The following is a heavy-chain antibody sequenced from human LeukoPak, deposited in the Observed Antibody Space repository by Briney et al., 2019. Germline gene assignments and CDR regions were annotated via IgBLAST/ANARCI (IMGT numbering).Heavy chain of an antibody. CDR1: GFTFSSYA. CDR3: AKDKSTSFYGGFDY. J-gene: IGHJ4*02. D-gene: IGHD4/OR15-4a*01. CDR2: ISYDGSNK. V-gene: IGHV3-30*18. Sequence: GGSLRLSCAASGFTFSSYAMSWVRQAPGKGLEWVAVISYDGSNKHYADSVKGRFTISRDNSKNTLYLQMNSLRAEDTAVYYCAKDKSTSFYGGFDYWGQGTLVTVSS.